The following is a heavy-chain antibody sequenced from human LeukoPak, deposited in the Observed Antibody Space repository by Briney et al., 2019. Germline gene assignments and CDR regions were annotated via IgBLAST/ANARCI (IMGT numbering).Heavy chain of an antibody. Sequence: GGSLRLSCAASGFTFSSYEMNWVRQAPGKGLEWVSYTSSSGSTIYYADSVKGRFTISRDNAKNSLYLQMNSLRAEDTAVYYCARDDWGYYDRSGYSASFDYWGQGTLVTVSS. CDR3: ARDDWGYYDRSGYSASFDY. D-gene: IGHD3-22*01. V-gene: IGHV3-48*03. J-gene: IGHJ4*02. CDR1: GFTFSSYE. CDR2: TSSSGSTI.